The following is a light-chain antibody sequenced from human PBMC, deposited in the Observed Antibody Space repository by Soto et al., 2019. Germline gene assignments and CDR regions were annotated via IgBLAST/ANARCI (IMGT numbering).Light chain of an antibody. V-gene: IGLV2-23*02. Sequence: QSALTKPASVSGSPGQSITLSCTGTSSDVGSHNLVSWYQQHPGQAPKLMIYEVSKRPLGVSTRFSASKSGNTASLTISGLQAEDEADYYCCSYGGSRAVFGGGTQLTVL. CDR3: CSYGGSRAV. J-gene: IGLJ7*01. CDR2: EVS. CDR1: SSDVGSHNL.